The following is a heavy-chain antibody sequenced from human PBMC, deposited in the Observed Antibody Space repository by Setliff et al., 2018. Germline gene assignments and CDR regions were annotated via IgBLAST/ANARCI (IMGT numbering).Heavy chain of an antibody. D-gene: IGHD3-3*02. CDR2: IYTSGTT. V-gene: IGHV4-59*01. Sequence: LSLTCSVSGASISSYYWSWIRQPPGKGLEWIGYIYTSGTTKYNPSLKSRVTISIDTSKNQFSLQLSSVTAADTAVYYCARDGLGAFSLRSMDVWGKGTTVTVSS. CDR1: GASISSYY. J-gene: IGHJ6*04. CDR3: ARDGLGAFSLRSMDV.